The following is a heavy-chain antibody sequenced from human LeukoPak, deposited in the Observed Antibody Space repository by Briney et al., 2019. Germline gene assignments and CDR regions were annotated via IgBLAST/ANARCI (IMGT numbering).Heavy chain of an antibody. D-gene: IGHD1-26*01. CDR2: MNPNSGNT. CDR1: GYTFTGYY. J-gene: IGHJ4*02. V-gene: IGHV1-8*03. CDR3: ARAGGSYDY. Sequence: GASVKVSCKASGYTFTGYYMHWVRQAPGQGLEWMGWMNPNSGNTGYAQKFQGRVTITRNTSISTAYMELSSLRSEDTAVYYCARAGGSYDYWGQGTLVTVSS.